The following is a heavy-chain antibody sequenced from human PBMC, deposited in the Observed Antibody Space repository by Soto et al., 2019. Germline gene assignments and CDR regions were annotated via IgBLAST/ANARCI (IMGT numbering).Heavy chain of an antibody. J-gene: IGHJ5*02. D-gene: IGHD6-13*01. V-gene: IGHV3-23*01. CDR1: GFTFSSYA. Sequence: PGGSLRLSCAASGFTFSSYAMSWVRQAPGKGLEWVSAISGSGGSTYYADSVRGRFTISRDNSKNTLYLQMNSLRAEDTAVYYCAKCQQLVRCNWFDPWGQGTLVTVSS. CDR3: AKCQQLVRCNWFDP. CDR2: ISGSGGST.